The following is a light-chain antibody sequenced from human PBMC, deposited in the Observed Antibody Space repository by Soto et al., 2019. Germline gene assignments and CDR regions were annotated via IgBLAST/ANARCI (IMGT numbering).Light chain of an antibody. J-gene: IGLJ3*02. CDR3: TSYTSSRTWV. Sequence: SALTQPPSVSGSPGQSVTISCTGTSSDVGSYNRVSWYQQPPGTAPKLMIYEVTNRPSGVPNRFSASKSGNTASLTISGLQAEDEADHYCTSYTSSRTWVFGGGTKLTVL. V-gene: IGLV2-18*02. CDR2: EVT. CDR1: SSDVGSYNR.